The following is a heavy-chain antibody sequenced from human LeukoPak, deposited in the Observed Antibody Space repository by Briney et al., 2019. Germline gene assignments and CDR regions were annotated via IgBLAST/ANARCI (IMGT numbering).Heavy chain of an antibody. J-gene: IGHJ5*02. CDR3: ARQHYLGELSLPWFDP. Sequence: SETLSLTCTVSGGSIGSYYWNWIRQPPGKGLEWIGYVYYSGTTIYNPSLKSRVTISVDTSKNQFSLKLSSVTATDTAVYYCARQHYLGELSLPWFDPWGQGTLVTVSS. V-gene: IGHV4-59*08. D-gene: IGHD3-16*02. CDR1: GGSIGSYY. CDR2: VYYSGTT.